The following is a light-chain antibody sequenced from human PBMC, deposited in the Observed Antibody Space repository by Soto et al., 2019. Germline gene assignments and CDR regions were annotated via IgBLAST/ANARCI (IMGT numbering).Light chain of an antibody. CDR1: SSNIGNNY. CDR3: GTWDSSLSAVV. V-gene: IGLV1-51*01. Sequence: QSVLTQPPSVSAAPGQTVTISCSGSSSNIGNNYVSWYQQLPGTAPKLLIYDNNKRPSGIPDRFSGSKSGTSATLGITGLQTGDEADYYCGTWDSSLSAVVFGGGTQLT. J-gene: IGLJ2*01. CDR2: DNN.